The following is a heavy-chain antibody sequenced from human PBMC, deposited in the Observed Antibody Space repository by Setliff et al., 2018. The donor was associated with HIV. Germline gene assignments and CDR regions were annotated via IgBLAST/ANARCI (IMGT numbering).Heavy chain of an antibody. CDR1: GDSVSSNSAA. Sequence: PSQTLSLTCVISGDSVSSNSAAWNWIRQSPSRGLEWLGRTYYKSKSYNDYAVSVKSRITINPDTSKNQFSLQLSSVTPEDTAVYYCASGAVAATGHYYYYYMDVWGKGTTVTV. CDR3: ASGAVAATGHYYYYYMDV. J-gene: IGHJ6*03. D-gene: IGHD6-19*01. CDR2: TYYKSKSYN. V-gene: IGHV6-1*01.